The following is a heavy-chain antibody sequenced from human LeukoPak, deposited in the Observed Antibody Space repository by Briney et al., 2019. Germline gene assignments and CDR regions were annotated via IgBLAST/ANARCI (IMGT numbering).Heavy chain of an antibody. V-gene: IGHV1-69*05. D-gene: IGHD3-10*01. J-gene: IGHJ4*02. CDR2: IIPIFGTA. CDR1: GGTFSSYA. Sequence: ASVKVSCKASGGTFSSYAISWVRQAPGQGLEWMGGIIPIFGTANYAQKFQGRVTMTRDMSTSTVYMELSSLRSEDTAVYYCARVLGSGSYYYFDYWGQGTLVTASS. CDR3: ARVLGSGSYYYFDY.